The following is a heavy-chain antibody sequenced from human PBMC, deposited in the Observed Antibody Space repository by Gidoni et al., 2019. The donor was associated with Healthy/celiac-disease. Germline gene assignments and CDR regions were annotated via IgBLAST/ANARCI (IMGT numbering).Heavy chain of an antibody. D-gene: IGHD3-3*01. CDR1: GFTFSYAW. J-gene: IGHJ4*02. V-gene: IGHV3-15*01. CDR3: ITENYDFWSGYYTSGDY. Sequence: EVQLVESGGGLVKPGGSLRLSCAASGFTFSYAWMSWVRQAPGKGLEWVGRIKSKTDGGTTDYAAPVKGRFTISRDDSKNTLYLQINSLKIEDTAVYYCITENYDFWSGYYTSGDYWGQGTLVTVSS. CDR2: IKSKTDGGTT.